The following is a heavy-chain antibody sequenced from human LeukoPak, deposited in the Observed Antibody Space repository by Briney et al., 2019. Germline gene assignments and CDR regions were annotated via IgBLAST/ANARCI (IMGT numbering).Heavy chain of an antibody. CDR3: AREGVTTFGY. V-gene: IGHV3-21*01. D-gene: IGHD4-17*01. CDR1: GFTFSNYN. J-gene: IGHJ4*02. Sequence: GGSLRLSCAASGFTFSNYNMNWVRQAPGKGLEWVSSISSSSTYIYYSDSVRGRFSISRDNAKNSLYLQMNSLRAEDTAVYYCAREGVTTFGYWGQGTLVTVSS. CDR2: ISSSSTYI.